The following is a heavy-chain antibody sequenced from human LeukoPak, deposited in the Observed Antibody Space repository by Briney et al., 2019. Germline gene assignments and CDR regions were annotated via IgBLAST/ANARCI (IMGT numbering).Heavy chain of an antibody. CDR2: ISGSGGST. D-gene: IGHD3-10*01. Sequence: GGSLRLSCAASGFTFSSYAMSWVRQAPGKGLEWVSAISGSGGSTYYADSVKGRCTISRDNSKNTLYLQMNSLRAEETAVDYCSKPKFGWGGFDYWGQGTLVTVSS. J-gene: IGHJ4*02. V-gene: IGHV3-23*01. CDR1: GFTFSSYA. CDR3: SKPKFGWGGFDY.